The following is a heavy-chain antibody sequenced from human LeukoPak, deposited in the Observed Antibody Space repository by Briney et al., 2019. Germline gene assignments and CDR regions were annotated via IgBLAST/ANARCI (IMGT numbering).Heavy chain of an antibody. CDR3: ARDKETGSYYGIDY. J-gene: IGHJ4*02. D-gene: IGHD1-26*01. V-gene: IGHV1-2*02. CDR1: GYSFTGYY. CDR2: INPNSGVT. Sequence: GASVKVSCKASGYSFTGYYLHWMRQAPGQGLEWMGWINPNSGVTNYAQKFQGRVTMTRDTSINTAYMELTRLMSDDTAVYYCARDKETGSYYGIDYWGQGTLVTVSS.